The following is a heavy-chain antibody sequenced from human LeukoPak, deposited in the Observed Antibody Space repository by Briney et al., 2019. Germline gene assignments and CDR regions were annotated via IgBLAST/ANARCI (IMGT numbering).Heavy chain of an antibody. J-gene: IGHJ4*02. CDR1: GGSISSYY. D-gene: IGHD6-13*01. V-gene: IGHV4-34*01. CDR2: INHSGST. Sequence: SETLSLTCTVSGGSISSYYWSWIRQPAGKGLEWIGEINHSGSTNYNPSLKSRVTISVDTSKNQFSLKLSSVTAADTAVYYCASSSSSWYTDYWGQGTLVTVSS. CDR3: ASSSSSWYTDY.